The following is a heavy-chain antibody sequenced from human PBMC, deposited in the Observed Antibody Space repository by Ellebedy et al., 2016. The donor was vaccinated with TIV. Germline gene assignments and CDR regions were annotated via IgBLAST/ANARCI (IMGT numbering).Heavy chain of an antibody. CDR3: ARDSIGCFDS. CDR1: GFSFSHYP. V-gene: IGHV3-30-3*01. D-gene: IGHD3-22*01. CDR2: ILHDGSNK. Sequence: GGSLRLSXAASGFSFSHYPMHWVRQAPGKGLEWVALILHDGSNKRYADSVKGRFTISRDNSKSTLFLQMDSLRAEDTALYYCARDSIGCFDSWGQGTLVTVSS. J-gene: IGHJ4*02.